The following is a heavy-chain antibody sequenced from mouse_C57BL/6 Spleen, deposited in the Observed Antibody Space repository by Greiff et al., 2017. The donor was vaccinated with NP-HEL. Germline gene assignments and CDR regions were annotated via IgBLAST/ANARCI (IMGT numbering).Heavy chain of an antibody. CDR1: GFTFNTYA. CDR3: VRDIDYGMDY. J-gene: IGHJ4*01. D-gene: IGHD2-12*01. V-gene: IGHV10-3*01. CDR2: IRSKRSNYAT. Sequence: EVQLKESGGGLVQPKGSLKLSCAASGFTFNTYAMHWVRQAPGKGLEWVARIRSKRSNYATYYADSVKDRFTISRDDSQSMLYLQMNNLKTEDTAMYYCVRDIDYGMDYWGQGTSVTVSS.